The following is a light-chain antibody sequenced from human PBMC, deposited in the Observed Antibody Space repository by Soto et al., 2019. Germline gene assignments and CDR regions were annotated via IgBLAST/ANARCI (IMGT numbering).Light chain of an antibody. Sequence: EIVMTQSPATLSVSPGERATLSCRASQSVSGNLAWYQQKPGQAPRLLIYGASTRATGIPSRFSGSGSGTEFTITISSLQSEDFADYYCQQYNNWPPLTFGGGKKVEIK. V-gene: IGKV3-15*01. J-gene: IGKJ4*01. CDR3: QQYNNWPPLT. CDR2: GAS. CDR1: QSVSGN.